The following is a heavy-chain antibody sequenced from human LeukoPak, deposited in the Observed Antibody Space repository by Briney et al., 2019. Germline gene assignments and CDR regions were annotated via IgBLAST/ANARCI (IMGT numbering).Heavy chain of an antibody. CDR3: ARDLPKDSSSWYRGMDV. CDR2: INPNSGGT. J-gene: IGHJ6*02. CDR1: GYTFTGYY. D-gene: IGHD6-13*01. Sequence: ASVKVSCKASGYTFTGYYMHWVRQAPGRGLEWMGWINPNSGGTNYAQKFQGRVTMTRDTSISTAYMELSRLRSDDAAVYYCARDLPKDSSSWYRGMDVWGQGTTVTVSS. V-gene: IGHV1-2*02.